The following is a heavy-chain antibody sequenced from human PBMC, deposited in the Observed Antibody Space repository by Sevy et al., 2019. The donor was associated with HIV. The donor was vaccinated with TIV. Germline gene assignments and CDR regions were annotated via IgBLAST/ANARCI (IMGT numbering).Heavy chain of an antibody. CDR3: VTDPGYRGYDEEVINYYYYGMDV. Sequence: GGSLRLSCAASGFTFSSAWMSWVRQAPGKGLEWVGRIKSEIDGAAIDYAATVKGRFSISREASKNTVYLQMNSLKTEDTAVYYSVTDPGYRGYDEEVINYYYYGMDVWGQGTTVTVSS. CDR2: IKSEIDGAAI. CDR1: GFTFSSAW. D-gene: IGHD5-12*01. J-gene: IGHJ6*02. V-gene: IGHV3-15*01.